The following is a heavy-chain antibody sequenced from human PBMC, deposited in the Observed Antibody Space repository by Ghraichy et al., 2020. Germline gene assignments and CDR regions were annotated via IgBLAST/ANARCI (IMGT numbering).Heavy chain of an antibody. D-gene: IGHD3-16*01. J-gene: IGHJ4*02. CDR2: IYYSGST. CDR1: GGSISSSSYY. Sequence: SETLSLTCTVSGGSISSSSYYWGWIRQPPGKGLEWSGSIYYSGSTYYNPSLKSRVTISVDTSKNQLSLTLSSVTAADTAGYYCAGETRDDYIWGSPTIDYWGQGPLVTVSS. CDR3: AGETRDDYIWGSPTIDY. V-gene: IGHV4-39*01.